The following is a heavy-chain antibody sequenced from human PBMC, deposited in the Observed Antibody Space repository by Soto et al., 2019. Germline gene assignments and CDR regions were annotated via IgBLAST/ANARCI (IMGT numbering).Heavy chain of an antibody. V-gene: IGHV3-53*01. Sequence: GGSLRLSCAASGFTVSRTYMTWVRQAPGKGLEWASVIYSAGNTYYAGSVKGRFTISRDNSRNTVYLQMNSLRAEDTAIYYCARDSRYVGDNYGLDHWGQGSLVTVSS. CDR2: IYSAGNT. CDR3: ARDSRYVGDNYGLDH. D-gene: IGHD3-16*01. J-gene: IGHJ4*02. CDR1: GFTVSRTY.